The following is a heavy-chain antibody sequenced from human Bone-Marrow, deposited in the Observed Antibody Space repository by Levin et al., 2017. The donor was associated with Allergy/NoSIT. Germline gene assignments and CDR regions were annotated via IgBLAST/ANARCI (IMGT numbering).Heavy chain of an antibody. CDR3: ARGLETVRGNYRERYYDY. Sequence: NSSETLSLTCTVSGGSISTYYWTWIRQPPGKGLEWLGYVYYSGYTTYNPSLRSRVTMSVDTSKNQFSLKLSSVTAADTAVYYCARGLETVRGNYRERYYDYWGQGTLVTVSS. D-gene: IGHD3-16*02. V-gene: IGHV4-59*01. J-gene: IGHJ4*02. CDR2: VYYSGYT. CDR1: GGSISTYY.